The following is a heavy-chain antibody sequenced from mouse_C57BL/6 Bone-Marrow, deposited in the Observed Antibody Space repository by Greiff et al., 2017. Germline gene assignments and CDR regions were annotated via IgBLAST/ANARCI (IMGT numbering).Heavy chain of an antibody. J-gene: IGHJ2*01. V-gene: IGHV1-52*01. CDR3: ARLIYYYGSSYGDY. CDR1: GYTFTSYW. D-gene: IGHD1-1*01. CDR2: IDPSDSET. Sequence: QVQLQQPGAELVRPGSSVKRSCKASGYTFTSYWMHWVKQRPIQGLEWIGNIDPSDSETHYNQKFKDKATLTVDKSSSTAYMQLSSLTSEDSAVYYCARLIYYYGSSYGDYWGQGTTLTVSS.